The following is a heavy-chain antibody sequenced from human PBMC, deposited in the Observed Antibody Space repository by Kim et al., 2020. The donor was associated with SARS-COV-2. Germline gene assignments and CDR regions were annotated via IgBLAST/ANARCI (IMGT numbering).Heavy chain of an antibody. J-gene: IGHJ4*02. CDR1: GYTLTELS. D-gene: IGHD2-2*01. V-gene: IGHV1-24*01. CDR2: FDPEDGET. CDR3: ATLRDIVVVPADRNDY. Sequence: ASVKVSCKVSGYTLTELSMHWVRQAPGKGLEWMGGFDPEDGETIYAQKFQGRVTMTEDTSTDTAYMELSSLRSEDTAVYYCATLRDIVVVPADRNDYWGQGTLVTVSS.